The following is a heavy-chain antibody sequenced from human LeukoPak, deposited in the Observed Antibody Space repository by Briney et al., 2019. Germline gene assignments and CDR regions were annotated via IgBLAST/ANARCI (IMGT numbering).Heavy chain of an antibody. D-gene: IGHD4-17*01. CDR2: ISSSGSTI. CDR3: ARGNEVTTDAFDI. Sequence: GGSLRLSCAVSGFTFSNYNMNWVRQAPGKGLEWVSYISSSGSTIYYADSVKGRFTISRDNAKNSLYLQMNSLRAEDTAVYYCARGNEVTTDAFDIWGQGTMVSVSS. V-gene: IGHV3-48*04. CDR1: GFTFSNYN. J-gene: IGHJ3*02.